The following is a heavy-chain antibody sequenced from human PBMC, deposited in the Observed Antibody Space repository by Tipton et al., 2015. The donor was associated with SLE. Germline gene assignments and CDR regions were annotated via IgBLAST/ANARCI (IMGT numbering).Heavy chain of an antibody. Sequence: SLRLSCAASGFTFSSYEMNWVRQAPGKGREWVSYISSSGSTIYYADSVKGRFTISRDNAKNSLYLQMNSLRAEDTAVYYCARDQPLIEQWLVLDYWAREPRS. CDR3: ARDQPLIEQWLVLDY. D-gene: IGHD6-19*01. J-gene: IGHJ4*02. CDR2: ISSSGSTI. V-gene: IGHV3-48*03. CDR1: GFTFSSYE.